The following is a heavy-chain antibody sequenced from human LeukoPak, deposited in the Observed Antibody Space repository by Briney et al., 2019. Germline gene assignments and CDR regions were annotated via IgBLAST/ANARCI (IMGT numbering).Heavy chain of an antibody. CDR2: FDPEYGET. CDR3: ATEGRYGSGTYYMNY. D-gene: IGHD3-10*01. V-gene: IGHV1-24*01. J-gene: IGHJ4*02. CDR1: GYTLTELF. Sequence: ASVKVSCKVSGYTLTELFMHWVRQAPGKGLEWMGGFDPEYGETMYAQKFQGRVTMTADTSTDTAYMELSSLKSEDTAVYYRATEGRYGSGTYYMNYWGQGTLLTVSS.